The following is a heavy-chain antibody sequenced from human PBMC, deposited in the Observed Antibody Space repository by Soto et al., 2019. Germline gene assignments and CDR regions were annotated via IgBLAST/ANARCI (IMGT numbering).Heavy chain of an antibody. CDR3: ARPSTSYGDYGWSLAY. CDR1: GYPFGSYA. Sequence: QVQLVQSGAEVKKPGASVKVSCKASGYPFGSYAIGWVRQAPGQGLEWMGWVSAHTGDSGYAQRFQGRVTVTTETSTSTAYMELRGLRSDDTAVYYWARPSTSYGDYGWSLAYWGQGTLVTVSS. CDR2: VSAHTGDS. D-gene: IGHD4-17*01. V-gene: IGHV1-18*01. J-gene: IGHJ4*02.